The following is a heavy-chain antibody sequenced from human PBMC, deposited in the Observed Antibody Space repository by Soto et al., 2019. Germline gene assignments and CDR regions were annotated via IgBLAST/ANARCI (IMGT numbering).Heavy chain of an antibody. CDR1: GGTFSIYA. V-gene: IGHV1-69*13. D-gene: IGHD3-22*01. Sequence: SVKVSCKASGGTFSIYAISCVLQSPLQWLDWMGGIIPIFGTANYAQKFQGRVTITADESTSTAYMELSSLRSEDTAVYYCARDWGYYDSSGYYPYGMDVWGQGTTVTVSS. CDR2: IIPIFGTA. CDR3: ARDWGYYDSSGYYPYGMDV. J-gene: IGHJ6*02.